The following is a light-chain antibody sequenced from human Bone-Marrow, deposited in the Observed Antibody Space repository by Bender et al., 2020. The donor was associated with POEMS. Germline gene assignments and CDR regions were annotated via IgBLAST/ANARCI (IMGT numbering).Light chain of an antibody. J-gene: IGLJ3*02. Sequence: QSVLTQPPSVSGAPGQRVTISCTGSSSNTGSGYDINWYQHLPGTAPKLLIYGYNNRPSGVPDRFSGSKSGNTASLTISGLQAEDEADYYCCSYAGSLTWVFGGGTKLTVL. CDR3: CSYAGSLTWV. CDR1: SSNTGSGYD. CDR2: GYN. V-gene: IGLV1-40*01.